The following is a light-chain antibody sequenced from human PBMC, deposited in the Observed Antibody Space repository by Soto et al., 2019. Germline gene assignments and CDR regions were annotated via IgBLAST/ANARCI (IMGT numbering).Light chain of an antibody. CDR1: QGISNY. Sequence: DIQMTQSPSSLSASVGDRVTITCRASQGISNYLAWYQQKPGKVPRLLIYAASTLQSGVPSRFSGSGSGTEFTLTISSLQPEDVAAYYCQNYNSALGTFGGGTKVEIK. J-gene: IGKJ4*01. CDR2: AAS. V-gene: IGKV1-27*01. CDR3: QNYNSALGT.